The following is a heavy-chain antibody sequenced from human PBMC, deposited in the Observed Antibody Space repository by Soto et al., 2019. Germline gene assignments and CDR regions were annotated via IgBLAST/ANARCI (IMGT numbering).Heavy chain of an antibody. D-gene: IGHD3-3*02. Sequence: QVQLVQSGAEVKKPGASVKVSCKASGYTFTSYGISWVRQAPGQGLEWMGWISAYNGNTNYAQKLQGRVTMTTDTATRRAYMELRRLRSDDTAVYYCARAHFWSGYWLAGMDGWGQGTKVTVSS. J-gene: IGHJ6*02. V-gene: IGHV1-18*01. CDR3: ARAHFWSGYWLAGMDG. CDR1: GYTFTSYG. CDR2: ISAYNGNT.